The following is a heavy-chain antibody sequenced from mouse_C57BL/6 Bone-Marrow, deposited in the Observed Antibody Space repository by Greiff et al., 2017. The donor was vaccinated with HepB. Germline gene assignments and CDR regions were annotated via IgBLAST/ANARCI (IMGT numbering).Heavy chain of an antibody. Sequence: QVQLKESGPGLVAPSQSLSITCTVSGFSLTSYAISWVSQPPGKGLEWLGVIWTGGSTNYNSARKSRMSISKDNSNSQVVLKMNSLQTDDTARYYCARKAYYYGPYAMDYWGQGTSVTVSS. CDR1: GFSLTSYA. CDR2: IWTGGST. J-gene: IGHJ4*01. V-gene: IGHV2-9-1*01. D-gene: IGHD1-1*01. CDR3: ARKAYYYGPYAMDY.